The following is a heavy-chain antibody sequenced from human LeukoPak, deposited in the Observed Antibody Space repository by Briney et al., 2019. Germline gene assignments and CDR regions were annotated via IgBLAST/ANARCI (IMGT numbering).Heavy chain of an antibody. V-gene: IGHV4-34*01. J-gene: IGHJ4*02. CDR1: GGSFSVYY. D-gene: IGHD3-22*01. CDR3: AGSYYYDSSGPYFDY. CDR2: INHSGST. Sequence: SETLSLTCAVCGGSFSVYYWSWIRQPPGKGLEWIGEINHSGSTNYNPSLKSRVTISVDTSKNQFSLKLSSVTAADTAVYYCAGSYYYDSSGPYFDYWGQGTLVTVSP.